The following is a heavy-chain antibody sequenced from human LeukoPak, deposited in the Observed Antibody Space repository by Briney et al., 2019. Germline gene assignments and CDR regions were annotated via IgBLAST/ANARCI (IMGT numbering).Heavy chain of an antibody. D-gene: IGHD3-10*01. Sequence: ASVKVSCKASGYTFTSYDVNWVRQATGQGLEWMGWMNPNSGNTGYAQKFQGRVTMTRNPSISTAYMELSSLRSEDTAVYYCATPPGSSYYYGMDVWGQGTTVTVSS. V-gene: IGHV1-8*01. CDR1: GYTFTSYD. CDR2: MNPNSGNT. J-gene: IGHJ6*02. CDR3: ATPPGSSYYYGMDV.